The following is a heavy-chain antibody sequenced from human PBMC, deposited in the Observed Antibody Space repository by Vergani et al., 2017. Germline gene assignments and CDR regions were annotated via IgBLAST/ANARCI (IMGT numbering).Heavy chain of an antibody. CDR2: ISYDVSNK. D-gene: IGHD3-3*01. J-gene: IGHJ4*02. CDR3: AKGLTYYDFWSGYFPDYYFDY. Sequence: QVQLVESGGGVVQPGRSLRLSCAASGFTFSSYGMHWVRQAPGKGLEWVAVISYDVSNKYYADSVKGRFTISRDNSKNTLYLQMNSLRAEDTAVYYCAKGLTYYDFWSGYFPDYYFDYWGQGTLVTVSS. V-gene: IGHV3-30*18. CDR1: GFTFSSYG.